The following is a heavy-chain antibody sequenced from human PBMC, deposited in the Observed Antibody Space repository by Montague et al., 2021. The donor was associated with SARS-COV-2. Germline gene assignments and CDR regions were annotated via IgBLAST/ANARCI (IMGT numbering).Heavy chain of an antibody. CDR2: INHSGTT. J-gene: IGHJ4*02. D-gene: IGHD2-21*01. CDR1: GGSFSGYY. Sequence: SETLSLTCAVYGGSFSGYYWTWIRQSPGKGLEWIAEINHSGTTNYNFNPSLRSRVTISVDTSKSQFSLKLSSVTAADTGVYYCARWDSQTLTVIELRGKSASDYWGQGTPVTVSS. V-gene: IGHV4-34*01. CDR3: ARWDSQTLTVIELRGKSASDY.